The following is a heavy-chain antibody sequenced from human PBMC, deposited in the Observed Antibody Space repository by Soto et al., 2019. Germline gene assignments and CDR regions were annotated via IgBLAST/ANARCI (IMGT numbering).Heavy chain of an antibody. V-gene: IGHV3-74*01. J-gene: IGHJ4*02. CDR1: GFMYSTYW. CDR3: TRVRIAAAGPDY. Sequence: GGSLRLSCAASGFMYSTYWMHWVRQAPGKGLVWVSRINSDGSSTDYADSVKGRFTISRDNAKNTLYLQMNTLRAEDTAVYYCTRVRIAAAGPDYWGQGTLVTVSS. D-gene: IGHD6-13*01. CDR2: INSDGSST.